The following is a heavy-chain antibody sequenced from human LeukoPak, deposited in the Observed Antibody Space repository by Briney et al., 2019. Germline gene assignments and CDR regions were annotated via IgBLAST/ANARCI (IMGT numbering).Heavy chain of an antibody. CDR3: ARGQRGLHYFDY. J-gene: IGHJ4*02. D-gene: IGHD6-25*01. CDR2: IWYDGSNK. V-gene: IGHV3-33*01. CDR1: GFTFSSYG. Sequence: GGSLRLSCAASGFTFSSYGMHWVRQAPGKGLEWVAVIWYDGSNKYYADSVKGRFTISRDNSKDTLYLQMNSLRAEDTAVYYCARGQRGLHYFDYWGQRTLVTVSS.